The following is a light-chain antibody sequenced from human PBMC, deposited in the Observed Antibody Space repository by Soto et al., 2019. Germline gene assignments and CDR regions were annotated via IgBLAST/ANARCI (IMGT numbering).Light chain of an antibody. CDR1: SSNIGSNT. V-gene: IGLV1-44*01. CDR3: AAWDDILNGVV. CDR2: SNN. Sequence: QSVLTQPPSASGTPGQRVTISCSGSSSNIGSNTVSWYQQLPGTAPKLLIYSNNRRPSGVPDRFSGSKSGTSASLAISGLQSEDEADYYCAAWDDILNGVVFGGGTKVTVL. J-gene: IGLJ2*01.